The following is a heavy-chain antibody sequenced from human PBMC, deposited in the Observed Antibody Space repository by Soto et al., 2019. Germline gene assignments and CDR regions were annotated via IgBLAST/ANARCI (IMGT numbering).Heavy chain of an antibody. J-gene: IGHJ4*02. CDR1: GYSLTELS. CDR3: ATVQGYCGGDCDSDY. CDR2: FDPEDGET. D-gene: IGHD2-21*02. V-gene: IGHV1-24*01. Sequence: GASVKVSCKVSGYSLTELSMHWVRQAPGKGLEWMGGFDPEDGETIYAQKFQGRVTMTEDTSTDTAYMELSSLRSEDTAVYYCATVQGYCGGDCDSDYWGQGTLVTVSS.